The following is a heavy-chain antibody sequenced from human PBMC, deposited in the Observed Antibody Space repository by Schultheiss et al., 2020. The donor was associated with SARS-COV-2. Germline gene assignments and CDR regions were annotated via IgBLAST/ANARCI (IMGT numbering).Heavy chain of an antibody. Sequence: VKVSCKASGGTFSSYAISWVRQAPGQGLEWMGGIIPIFGTANYAQKFQGRVTITADESTSTAYMELSSLRSEDTAVYYCARARRFSGWQTIPDYWGQGTLVTVSS. J-gene: IGHJ4*02. D-gene: IGHD6-19*01. CDR2: IIPIFGTA. CDR3: ARARRFSGWQTIPDY. V-gene: IGHV1-69*01. CDR1: GGTFSSYA.